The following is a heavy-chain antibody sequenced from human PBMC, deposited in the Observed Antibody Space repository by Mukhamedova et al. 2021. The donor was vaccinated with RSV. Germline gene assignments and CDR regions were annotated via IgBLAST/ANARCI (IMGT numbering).Heavy chain of an antibody. CDR3: ALLGADSSGYYQLRGGIPFDY. D-gene: IGHD3-22*01. V-gene: IGHV3-23*01. Sequence: GLEWVSAISGSGGSTYYADSVKGRFTISRDNSKNTLYLQMNSLRAEDTAVYYCALLGADSSGYYQLRGGIPFDYWGQGTLVTVSS. J-gene: IGHJ4*02. CDR2: ISGSGGST.